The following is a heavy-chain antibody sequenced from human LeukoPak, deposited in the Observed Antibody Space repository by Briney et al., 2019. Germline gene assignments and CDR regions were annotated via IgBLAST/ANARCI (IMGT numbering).Heavy chain of an antibody. CDR1: GYSISSGYY. CDR3: ARDSTGSAG. D-gene: IGHD3-10*01. J-gene: IGHJ4*02. Sequence: GSLRLSCTVSGYSISSGYYWGWIRQPPGKGLEWIGSIYHSGSTYYNPSLKSRVTISVDTSKNQFSLKLSSVTAADTAVYYCARDSTGSAGWGQGTLVTVSS. V-gene: IGHV4-38-2*02. CDR2: IYHSGST.